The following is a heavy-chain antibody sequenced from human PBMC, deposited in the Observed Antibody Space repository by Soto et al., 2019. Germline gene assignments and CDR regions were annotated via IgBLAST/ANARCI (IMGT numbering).Heavy chain of an antibody. V-gene: IGHV4-30-2*01. D-gene: IGHD4-17*01. CDR2: IYDSGTT. CDR3: ARAHYGDYGYGMDV. J-gene: IGHJ6*02. Sequence: QLQLQESGSGLVKPSQTLSLTCAVSGGSISSGGYSWTWIRQPPGKGLEWIGYIYDSGTTYYNPSLKSRVTISVDRSKNHFSLKLSSVTDADTAVYYCARAHYGDYGYGMDVWGQGTTVTVSS. CDR1: GGSISSGGYS.